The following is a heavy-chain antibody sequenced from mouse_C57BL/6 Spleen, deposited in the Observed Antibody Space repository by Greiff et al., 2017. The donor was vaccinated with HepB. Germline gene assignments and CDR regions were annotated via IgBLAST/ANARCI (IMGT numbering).Heavy chain of an antibody. V-gene: IGHV5-16*01. J-gene: IGHJ4*01. Sequence: EVQLVESEGGLVQPGSSMKLSCTASGFTFSDYYMAWVRQVPEKGLEWVANINYDGSSTYYLDSLKSRFSISSDNAKNILYLQMSSLKSEDTATYYCAVRHRGMDYWGQGTSVTVSS. CDR2: INYDGSST. CDR3: AVRHRGMDY. CDR1: GFTFSDYY. D-gene: IGHD3-1*01.